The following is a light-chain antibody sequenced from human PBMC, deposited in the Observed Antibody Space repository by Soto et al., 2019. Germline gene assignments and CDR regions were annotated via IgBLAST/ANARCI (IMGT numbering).Light chain of an antibody. V-gene: IGLV1-51*02. Sequence: QSVLTQPPSVSAAPGQTVTISCAGSSSNIGNNFVSWYQQLPGTAPKLLIYENNKRPSGIPDRFSGSKSGTSASLGITGLQHGDEAVYYCGTWDRSLTVWVFGGGTKLTVL. J-gene: IGLJ3*02. CDR2: ENN. CDR3: GTWDRSLTVWV. CDR1: SSNIGNNF.